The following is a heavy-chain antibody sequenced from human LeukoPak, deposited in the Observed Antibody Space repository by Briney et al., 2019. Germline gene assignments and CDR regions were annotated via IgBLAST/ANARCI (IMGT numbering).Heavy chain of an antibody. CDR2: ISWNSFTT. Sequence: RPGGSLRLSCVVSGLTFDDHGMNWVRQVPGKGLEWVSGISWNSFTTTYADSVKGRYTISRDNSKNTLYLQMNSLRAEDTAVYYCAKGEGPPKVPFDPWGQGTLVTVSS. CDR3: AKGEGPPKVPFDP. D-gene: IGHD4/OR15-4a*01. CDR1: GLTFDDHG. V-gene: IGHV3-20*04. J-gene: IGHJ5*02.